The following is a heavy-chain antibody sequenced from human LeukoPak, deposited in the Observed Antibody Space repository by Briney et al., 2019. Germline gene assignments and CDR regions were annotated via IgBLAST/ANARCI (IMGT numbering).Heavy chain of an antibody. J-gene: IGHJ5*02. CDR1: GGSFSGYY. Sequence: SETLSLTCAVYGGSFSGYYWSRIRQPPGKGLEWIGEINHSGSTNYNPSLKSRVTMSVDTSKNQFSLKLSSVTAADTAVYYCARGVVVEMVRGVIIPPNWFDPWGQGTLVTVSS. D-gene: IGHD3-10*01. V-gene: IGHV4-34*01. CDR3: ARGVVVEMVRGVIIPPNWFDP. CDR2: INHSGST.